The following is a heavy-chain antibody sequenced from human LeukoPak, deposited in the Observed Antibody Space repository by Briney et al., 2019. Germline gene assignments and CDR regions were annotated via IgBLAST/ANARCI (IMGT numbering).Heavy chain of an antibody. Sequence: NPSQTLSLTCTVSGGSISSGSYYWSWIRQPAGKGLEWIGRLYTSGSTNYSPSLKSRVTISVDASKTQFSLRLTSVTAADTAVYYCARSPGPDLNYYDTSGSYYFDYWGQGTLVTVSS. V-gene: IGHV4-61*02. CDR2: LYTSGST. CDR1: GGSISSGSYY. J-gene: IGHJ4*02. CDR3: ARSPGPDLNYYDTSGSYYFDY. D-gene: IGHD3-22*01.